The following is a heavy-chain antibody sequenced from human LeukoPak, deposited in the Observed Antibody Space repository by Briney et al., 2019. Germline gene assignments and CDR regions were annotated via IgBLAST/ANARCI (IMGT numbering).Heavy chain of an antibody. CDR2: INHSGST. J-gene: IGHJ3*02. D-gene: IGHD5-18*01. CDR1: GGSFSGYY. V-gene: IGHV4-34*01. CDR3: ARITWIQLWSPGRDAFDI. Sequence: SETLSLTCAVYGGSFSGYYWSWIRQPPGKGLEWIGEINHSGSTNYNPSLKSRVTMSVDTSKNQFSLKLSSVTAADTAVYYCARITWIQLWSPGRDAFDIRGQGTMVTVSS.